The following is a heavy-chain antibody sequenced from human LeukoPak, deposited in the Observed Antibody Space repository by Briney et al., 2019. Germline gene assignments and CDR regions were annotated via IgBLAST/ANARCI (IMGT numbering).Heavy chain of an antibody. CDR1: GFTFSSYE. D-gene: IGHD6-19*01. Sequence: GGSLRLSCAASGFTFSSYEMKWVRQAPGKGLEWVSYISSSGSTIYYADSVKGRFTISRDNAKNSLYLQMNSLRAEDTAVYYCARGTIGWALDYWGQGTLVTVSS. J-gene: IGHJ4*02. CDR3: ARGTIGWALDY. CDR2: ISSSGSTI. V-gene: IGHV3-48*03.